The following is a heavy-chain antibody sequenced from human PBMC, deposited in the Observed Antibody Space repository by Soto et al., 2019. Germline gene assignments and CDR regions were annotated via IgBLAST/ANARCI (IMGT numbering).Heavy chain of an antibody. CDR2: IYYTGST. J-gene: IGHJ4*02. V-gene: IGHV4-61*01. CDR1: GGSVNSDNFY. CDR3: AREFSNSPEAFDS. Sequence: SETLSLTCTVSGGSVNSDNFYWSWIRQPPGRGLEWIGYIYYTGSTNYNPSLKGRVTISIDTSRNQFSLKLSSVTAADTAVYYCAREFSNSPEAFDSWGQGSLVTVSS. D-gene: IGHD6-6*01.